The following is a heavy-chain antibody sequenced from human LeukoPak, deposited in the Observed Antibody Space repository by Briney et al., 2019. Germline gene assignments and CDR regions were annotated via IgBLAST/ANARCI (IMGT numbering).Heavy chain of an antibody. CDR1: GGSISSSSYY. CDR2: IYYSGST. D-gene: IGHD5-18*01. J-gene: IGHJ3*02. Sequence: SETLSLTCTVSGGSISSSSYYWGWIRQRPVKGLEWIGSIYYSGSTYYNPSLKSRVTISVDTSKNQFSLKLSSVTAADTAVYYCARVGLGYRYGSSAFDIWGQGTMVTVSS. CDR3: ARVGLGYRYGSSAFDI. V-gene: IGHV4-39*07.